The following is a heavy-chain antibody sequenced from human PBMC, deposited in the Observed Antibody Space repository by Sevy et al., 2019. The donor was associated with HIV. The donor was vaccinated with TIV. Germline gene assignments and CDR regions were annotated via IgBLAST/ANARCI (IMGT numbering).Heavy chain of an antibody. CDR1: GFTFSSYN. D-gene: IGHD2-15*01. J-gene: IGHJ6*02. CDR2: ISSSSNYI. V-gene: IGHV3-21*01. CDR3: AGVVAYCSGGSCFPGYYYGMDV. Sequence: GGSLRLSCAASGFTFSSYNMNWVRQAPGKGLEWVSSISSSSNYIYYADSMKGRFTISRDNAKNSLYLQMNSRRAEDTAVYYCAGVVAYCSGGSCFPGYYYGMDVWGQGTTVTVSS.